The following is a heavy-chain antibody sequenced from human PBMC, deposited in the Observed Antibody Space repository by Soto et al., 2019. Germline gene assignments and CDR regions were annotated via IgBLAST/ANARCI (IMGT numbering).Heavy chain of an antibody. V-gene: IGHV1-58*01. CDR1: GFTFTSSA. Sequence: SVKVSCKASGFTFTSSAVQWVRQARGQRLEWIGWIVVGSGNTNYAQKFQERVTITRDMSTSTAYMELSSLRSEDTAVYYCAADNSPHPSSYGYYYYGMDVWGQGTTVTVSS. D-gene: IGHD2-21*01. CDR3: AADNSPHPSSYGYYYYGMDV. CDR2: IVVGSGNT. J-gene: IGHJ6*02.